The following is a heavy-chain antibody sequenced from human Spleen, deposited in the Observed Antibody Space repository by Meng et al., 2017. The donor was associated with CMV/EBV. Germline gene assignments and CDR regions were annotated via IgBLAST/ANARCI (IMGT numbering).Heavy chain of an antibody. Sequence: VELGGSGGGLVRPGGSLGPACAASGFTFSRYWMHWFRQAPGKGLVWVSTIHPDGVRTDYADSVKGRFTISRDNAKNTLSLQMNGLRDEDSALYYCAKDLHWGQSDYWGQGTLVTVSS. CDR2: IHPDGVRT. CDR1: GFTFSRYW. V-gene: IGHV3-74*01. CDR3: AKDLHWGQSDY. D-gene: IGHD3-16*01. J-gene: IGHJ4*02.